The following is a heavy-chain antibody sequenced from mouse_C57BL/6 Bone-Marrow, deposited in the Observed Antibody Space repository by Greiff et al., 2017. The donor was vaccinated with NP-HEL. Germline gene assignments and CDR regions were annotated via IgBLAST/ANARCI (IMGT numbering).Heavy chain of an antibody. Sequence: EVKLVESGGGLVQPGGSLKLSCAASGFTFSDYYMYWVRQTPEKRLEWVAYISNGGGSTYYPDTVKGRFTISRDNAKNTLYLQMYLLRSKDTAMYYSAGHYYGSSLYFDYWGQGTTLTVSS. CDR2: ISNGGGST. J-gene: IGHJ2*01. CDR1: GFTFSDYY. CDR3: AGHYYGSSLYFDY. V-gene: IGHV5-12*01. D-gene: IGHD1-1*01.